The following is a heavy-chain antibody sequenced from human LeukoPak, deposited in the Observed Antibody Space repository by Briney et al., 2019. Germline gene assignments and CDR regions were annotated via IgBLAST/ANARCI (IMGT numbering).Heavy chain of an antibody. CDR1: GFTFTTHT. D-gene: IGHD3-3*01. Sequence: GGSLRLSCAASGFTFTTHTMSWVRQAPGKGLEWVSSISGTGYSKFYADSVKGRFTISRDNAKNSLYLQMNSLRAEDTAVYYCAKDYDFWSGYYRGDAFDIWGQGTMVTVSS. V-gene: IGHV3-23*01. J-gene: IGHJ3*02. CDR2: ISGTGYSK. CDR3: AKDYDFWSGYYRGDAFDI.